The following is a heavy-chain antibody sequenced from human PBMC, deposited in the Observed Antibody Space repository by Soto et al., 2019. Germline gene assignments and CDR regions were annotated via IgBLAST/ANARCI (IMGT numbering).Heavy chain of an antibody. CDR3: AGDNGVNAMGLYNWFDP. V-gene: IGHV4-61*01. J-gene: IGHJ5*02. Sequence: QVQLQESGPGLVKPSETLSLTCTVSRGSVSSGSYYWSWIRQPPGKGLEWIGYISYSVTVDDHPSLRSRVTISVDTSKNRFSLELNSVTAADTAVYYGAGDNGVNAMGLYNWFDPWGRGTLVTVSS. CDR2: ISYSVTV. D-gene: IGHD2-21*01. CDR1: RGSVSSGSYY.